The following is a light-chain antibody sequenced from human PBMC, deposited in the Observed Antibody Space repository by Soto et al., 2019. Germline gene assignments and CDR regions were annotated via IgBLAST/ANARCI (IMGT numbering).Light chain of an antibody. V-gene: IGKV1-5*03. Sequence: DIQMTQSPPTLSASVGDRVTITCRASQIISSWLAWYQQKPGKAPKLLISKASSLESGVPSRFSGSGSGTEFTLTISSLHPYDSATYYCQHYNSYPLTFGGGTKVDIK. CDR1: QIISSW. J-gene: IGKJ4*01. CDR2: KAS. CDR3: QHYNSYPLT.